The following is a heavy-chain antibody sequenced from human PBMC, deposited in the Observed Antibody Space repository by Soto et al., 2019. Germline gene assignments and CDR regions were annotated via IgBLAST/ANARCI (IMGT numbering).Heavy chain of an antibody. CDR1: GFTFSSYA. Sequence: GGSLRLSCAASGFTFSSYAMNWVRQAPGKGLEWVAVVSDSGRRTDCAESVKGRFTISRDSSKNTVYLEMNTPRAEDTAVYYCAKDRVAGAIADRFDSWGQGTLVTVSS. J-gene: IGHJ5*01. D-gene: IGHD1-26*01. CDR2: VSDSGRRT. V-gene: IGHV3-23*01. CDR3: AKDRVAGAIADRFDS.